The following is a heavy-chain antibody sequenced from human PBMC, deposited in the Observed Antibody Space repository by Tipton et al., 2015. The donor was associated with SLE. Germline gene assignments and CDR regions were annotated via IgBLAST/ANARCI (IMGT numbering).Heavy chain of an antibody. V-gene: IGHV4-39*01. CDR2: LFVSGTT. CDR1: GGSISSSSYY. J-gene: IGHJ5*02. D-gene: IGHD3-3*01. CDR3: ARARVADVTVFGVVVPIWFDP. Sequence: TLSLTCTVSGGSISSSSYYWGWFRQPPGKGLEWIGSLFVSGTTYHNPSLKSRPTISVDTSKNQFSLKMNSVTAADTAVFFCARARVADVTVFGVVVPIWFDPWGQGTLVTVSS.